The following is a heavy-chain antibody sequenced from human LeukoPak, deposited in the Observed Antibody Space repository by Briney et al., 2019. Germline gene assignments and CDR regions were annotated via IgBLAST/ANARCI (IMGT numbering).Heavy chain of an antibody. CDR3: ARDIVVVVAATDHYYMDV. J-gene: IGHJ6*03. V-gene: IGHV3-48*03. CDR2: ISSSGSTI. D-gene: IGHD2-15*01. CDR1: GFTFSSYE. Sequence: GGSLRLSCAASGFTFSSYEMNWVRQAPGKGLEWVSYISSSGSTIYYADSVKGRFTISRDNAKNSLYLQMNSLRAEDTAVYYCARDIVVVVAATDHYYMDVWGKGTTVTISS.